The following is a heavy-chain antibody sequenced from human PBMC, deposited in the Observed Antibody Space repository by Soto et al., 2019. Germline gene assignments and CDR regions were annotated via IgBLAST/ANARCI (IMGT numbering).Heavy chain of an antibody. CDR2: IIPIFGTA. J-gene: IGHJ4*02. Sequence: GASVKVSCKASGGTFSSYAISWVRQAPGQGLEWMGGIIPIFGTANYAQKFQGRVTITADESTSTAYMELSSLRSEDTAVYYCARRGDGYFYYFGYWGQGTLVTVSS. CDR3: ARRGDGYFYYFGY. CDR1: GGTFSSYA. V-gene: IGHV1-69*13. D-gene: IGHD5-12*01.